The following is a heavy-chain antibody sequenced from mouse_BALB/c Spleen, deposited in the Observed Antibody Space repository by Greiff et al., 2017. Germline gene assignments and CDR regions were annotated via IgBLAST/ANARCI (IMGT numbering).Heavy chain of an antibody. D-gene: IGHD1-1*01. Sequence: VQLQESGPGLVQPSQSLSITCTVSGFSLTSYGVHWVRQSPGKGLEWLGVIWSGGSTDYNAAFISRLSISKDNSKSQVFFKMNSLQADDTAIYYCARGYYGSSYLWYFDVWGAGTTVTVSS. CDR1: GFSLTSYG. J-gene: IGHJ1*01. V-gene: IGHV2-4-1*01. CDR3: ARGYYGSSYLWYFDV. CDR2: IWSGGST.